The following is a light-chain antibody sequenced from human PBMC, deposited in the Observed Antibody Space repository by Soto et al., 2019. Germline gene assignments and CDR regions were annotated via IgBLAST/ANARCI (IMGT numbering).Light chain of an antibody. CDR2: EGS. J-gene: IGLJ2*01. Sequence: QSALTQPASVSGSPGQSITISCTGTSSDVGSYNLVSWYQQHPGKAPKLMIYEGSKRPSGVSNRFSGSKSCNTASLTISGLQAEDEADYYCCSYASSSTLVFGGGTKLTVL. V-gene: IGLV2-23*01. CDR3: CSYASSSTLV. CDR1: SSDVGSYNL.